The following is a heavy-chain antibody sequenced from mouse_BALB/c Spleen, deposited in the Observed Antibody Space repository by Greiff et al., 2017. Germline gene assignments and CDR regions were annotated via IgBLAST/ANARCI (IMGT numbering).Heavy chain of an antibody. Sequence: VKLMESGPGLVQPSQSLSITCTVSGFSLTSYGVHWVRQSPGKGLEWLGVIWSGGSTDYNAAFISRLSISKDNSKSQVFFKMNSLQANDTAIYYCARTYGNYGHFDYWGQGTTLTVSS. D-gene: IGHD2-10*02. V-gene: IGHV2-2*02. J-gene: IGHJ2*01. CDR2: IWSGGST. CDR1: GFSLTSYG. CDR3: ARTYGNYGHFDY.